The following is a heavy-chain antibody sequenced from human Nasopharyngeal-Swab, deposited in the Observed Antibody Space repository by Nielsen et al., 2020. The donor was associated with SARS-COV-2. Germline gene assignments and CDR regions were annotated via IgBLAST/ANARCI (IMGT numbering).Heavy chain of an antibody. CDR2: IDPRDSYI. Sequence: GESLKISCKGSGYSFTNYWIVWVRQMLGKGLEWMGTIDPRDSYITYSPSFQGHVTISTDKSINTAYLQWSSLKASDTAMYYCARLISGSGPFDPWGQGTLVTVSS. CDR3: ARLISGSGPFDP. V-gene: IGHV5-10-1*01. D-gene: IGHD3-10*01. J-gene: IGHJ5*02. CDR1: GYSFTNYW.